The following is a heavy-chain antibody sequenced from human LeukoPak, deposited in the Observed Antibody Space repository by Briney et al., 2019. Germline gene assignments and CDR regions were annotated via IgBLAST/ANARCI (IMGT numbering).Heavy chain of an antibody. V-gene: IGHV4-59*01. CDR2: VYNSGST. CDR3: ARGGFGIPFDY. CDR1: GGSISSYY. D-gene: IGHD3-16*02. Sequence: SETLSLTCTVSGGSISSYYWSWIRQPPGKGLEWIGYVYNSGSTRYKTSLKSRVTISVDTSKNQFSLKLSSVTAADTAVYYCARGGFGIPFDYWGQGTLVTVSS. J-gene: IGHJ4*02.